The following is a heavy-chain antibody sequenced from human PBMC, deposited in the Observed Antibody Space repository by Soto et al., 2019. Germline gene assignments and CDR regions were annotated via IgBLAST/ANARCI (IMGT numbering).Heavy chain of an antibody. CDR1: GFTFSSYG. V-gene: IGHV3-33*01. D-gene: IGHD2-2*01. CDR3: ARGVGVSSSPQDIVVVRGYYYYCGMDV. Sequence: VGSLRLSCAASGFTFSSYGMHWVRQAPGKGLEWVAVIWYDGSNKYYADSVKGRFTISRDNSKNTLYLQMNSLRAEDTAVYYCARGVGVSSSPQDIVVVRGYYYYCGMDVWGQGTTVTVSS. CDR2: IWYDGSNK. J-gene: IGHJ6*02.